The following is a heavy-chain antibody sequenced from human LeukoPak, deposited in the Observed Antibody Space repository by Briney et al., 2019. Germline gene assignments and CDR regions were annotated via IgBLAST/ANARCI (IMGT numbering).Heavy chain of an antibody. CDR1: GFTFSSYG. CDR2: IWYDGSNK. J-gene: IGHJ4*02. CDR3: ARVEGYYDSSGYYSLDY. Sequence: GGSLRLSCAASGFTFSSYGMHWVRQAPGKGLEWVAVIWYDGSNKYYADSVKGRFTISRDNSKNTLYLQMNSLRAEDTAVYYCARVEGYYDSSGYYSLDYWGQGTLVTVSS. D-gene: IGHD3-22*01. V-gene: IGHV3-33*01.